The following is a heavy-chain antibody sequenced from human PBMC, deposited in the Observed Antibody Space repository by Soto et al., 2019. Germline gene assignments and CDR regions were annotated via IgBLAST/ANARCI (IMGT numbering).Heavy chain of an antibody. D-gene: IGHD3-10*01. J-gene: IGHJ2*01. CDR3: ARELRLVGFGDFDL. V-gene: IGHV3-53*04. CDR2: IYTGGTT. CDR1: GFIINSKY. Sequence: DVQLVESGGGLVRPGGSLRLSCAASGFIINSKYMSWVRQAPGKGLEWVTVIYTGGTTYYADSVKGRFTVSRDTSNNMLYLQMKSLRADDTGIYYCARELRLVGFGDFDLWGRGPLFTV.